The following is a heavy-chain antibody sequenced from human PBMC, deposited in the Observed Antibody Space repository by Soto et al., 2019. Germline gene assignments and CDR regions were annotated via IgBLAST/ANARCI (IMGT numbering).Heavy chain of an antibody. D-gene: IGHD4-17*01. Sequence: QVQLQESGPGLVKPSQTLSLTCTVSGGSISSGGYYWSWIRQHPGKGLEWIGYIYYSGSTYYNPSLKSRVTISVDTSKNQFSLKLSSVTAADTAVYYCAREARGDYSVPYNWFDPCGQGTLVTVSS. J-gene: IGHJ5*02. CDR2: IYYSGST. CDR3: AREARGDYSVPYNWFDP. V-gene: IGHV4-31*03. CDR1: GGSISSGGYY.